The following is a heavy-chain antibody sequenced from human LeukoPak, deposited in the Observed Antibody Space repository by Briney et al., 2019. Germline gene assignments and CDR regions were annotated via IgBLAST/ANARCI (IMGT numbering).Heavy chain of an antibody. CDR3: ARMTTQGDY. D-gene: IGHD4-11*01. CDR1: GYSISSGYY. J-gene: IGHJ4*02. CDR2: INNSGST. Sequence: SETLSLTCTVSGYSISSGYYWGWIRQPPGKGLEWIGSINNSGSTYYNPSLKSRVTISVDTSKNQFSLKLSSVTAADTAVYYCARMTTQGDYWGQGTLVTVSS. V-gene: IGHV4-38-2*02.